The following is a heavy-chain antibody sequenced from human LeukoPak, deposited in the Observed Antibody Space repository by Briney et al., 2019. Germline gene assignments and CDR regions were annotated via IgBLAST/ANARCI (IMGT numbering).Heavy chain of an antibody. J-gene: IGHJ4*02. V-gene: IGHV1-2*02. CDR1: GYTFTGYY. CDR3: ARHDRWAAAPWV. CDR2: INPNSGGT. D-gene: IGHD2-2*01. Sequence: ASVKVSCKASGYTFTGYYMHWVRQAPGQGLEWMGWINPNSGGTSYAQKFQGRVTMTRDTSISTAYLQWSSLKASDTAMYYCARHDRWAAAPWVWGQGTLVTVSS.